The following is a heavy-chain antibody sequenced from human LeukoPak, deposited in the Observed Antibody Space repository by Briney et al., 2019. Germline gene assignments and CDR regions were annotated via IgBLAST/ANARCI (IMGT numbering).Heavy chain of an antibody. Sequence: GGSLRLSCAASGVTFSSYEMNSVRQAPGKGLEWVSYISSSGSTIYYADSVKGRFAISRDNAKNSLYLQMNSLRAEDTAVYYCARVTEYYDSSRYWSYVINVWGQGTTVTVSS. V-gene: IGHV3-48*03. D-gene: IGHD3-22*01. CDR2: ISSSGSTI. CDR3: ARVTEYYDSSRYWSYVINV. CDR1: GVTFSSYE. J-gene: IGHJ6*02.